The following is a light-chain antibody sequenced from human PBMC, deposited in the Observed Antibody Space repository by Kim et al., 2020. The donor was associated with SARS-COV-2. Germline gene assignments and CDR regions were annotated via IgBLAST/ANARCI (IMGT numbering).Light chain of an antibody. Sequence: AFVGDRVTITGRASQSISSYLNWYQQKPGKAPKLLIYAASSLESGVPSRFSGSGSGTDFTLTISSLQPEDFATYYCQQSYSTPQTLGQGTKVDIK. J-gene: IGKJ1*01. CDR3: QQSYSTPQT. CDR2: AAS. V-gene: IGKV1-39*01. CDR1: QSISSY.